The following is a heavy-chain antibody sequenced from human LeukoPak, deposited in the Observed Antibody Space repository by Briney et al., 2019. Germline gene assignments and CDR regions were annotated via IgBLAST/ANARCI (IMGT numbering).Heavy chain of an antibody. D-gene: IGHD7-27*01. J-gene: IGHJ3*02. CDR2: IYSGGST. V-gene: IGHV3-53*01. Sequence: GGSLRLSCAASGFAVSTKFMTWVRQPPAKGLEWVSVIYSGGSTYYADSVKGRFTISRDNSKNTLSLQMNSLRAEDTAVYYCARDWGRVPDAFDIWGQGTMVTVSS. CDR3: ARDWGRVPDAFDI. CDR1: GFAVSTKF.